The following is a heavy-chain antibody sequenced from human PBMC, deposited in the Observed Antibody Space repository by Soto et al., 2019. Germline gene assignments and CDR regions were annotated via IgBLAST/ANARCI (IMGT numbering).Heavy chain of an antibody. Sequence: GGSLRLSCAASGFTVSSNYMSWVRQAPGKGLEWVSVIYSGGSTYYADSVKGRFTISRDNSKNTLYLQMNSLRAEDTAVYYCARDQWGQSTMIVGEYDAFDIWGQGTMVTVS. V-gene: IGHV3-66*01. CDR2: IYSGGST. D-gene: IGHD3-22*01. J-gene: IGHJ3*02. CDR1: GFTVSSNY. CDR3: ARDQWGQSTMIVGEYDAFDI.